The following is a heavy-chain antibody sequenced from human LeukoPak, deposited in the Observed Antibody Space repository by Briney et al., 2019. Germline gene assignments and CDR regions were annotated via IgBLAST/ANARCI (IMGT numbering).Heavy chain of an antibody. CDR3: ARGTYSSSWYLPNYWFDP. V-gene: IGHV4-59*12. CDR1: SGSITNYY. J-gene: IGHJ5*02. Sequence: PSETLSLTCTVSSGSITNYYWSWIRQPPGKGLEWIGFIYYSGNTNYNPSLKSRVTISVDTSKNQFSLKLSSVTAADTAVYYCARGTYSSSWYLPNYWFDPWGQGTLVTVSS. CDR2: IYYSGNT. D-gene: IGHD6-13*01.